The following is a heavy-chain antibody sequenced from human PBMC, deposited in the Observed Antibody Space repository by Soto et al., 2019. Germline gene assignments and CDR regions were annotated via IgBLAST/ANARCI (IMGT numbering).Heavy chain of an antibody. V-gene: IGHV3-23*01. Sequence: EVQLLESGGGLVQPGGSLRLSCAASGFTFSSYAMSWVRQAPGTGLVWVSAISGSGGSTYYAAYVKGRFTISRDNSKDTLYLHMNSLRAADTAVYYCANARGLSGGWYRFDYGGQGTLVTFSS. CDR1: GFTFSSYA. D-gene: IGHD6-13*01. CDR2: ISGSGGST. J-gene: IGHJ4*02. CDR3: ANARGLSGGWYRFDY.